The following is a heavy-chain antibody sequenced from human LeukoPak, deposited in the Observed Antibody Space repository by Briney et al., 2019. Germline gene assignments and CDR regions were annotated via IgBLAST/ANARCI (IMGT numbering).Heavy chain of an antibody. Sequence: PGGSLRLSCAASGFTFSRYAMTWVRQAPGRGLEWVSTISDSGVYADSVKGRFTISRDNSKNTLYLQMNSLRADDTAEYYCAKGADYGSGRVDYWGQGTLVTVSS. CDR1: GFTFSRYA. V-gene: IGHV3-23*01. D-gene: IGHD6-19*01. CDR3: AKGADYGSGRVDY. CDR2: ISDSGV. J-gene: IGHJ4*02.